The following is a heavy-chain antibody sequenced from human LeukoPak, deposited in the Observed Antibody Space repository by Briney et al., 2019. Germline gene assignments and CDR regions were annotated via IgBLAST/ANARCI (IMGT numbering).Heavy chain of an antibody. D-gene: IGHD6-19*01. CDR3: ARDPYSSGWYSAETYYFDY. CDR2: IKQDGSEK. V-gene: IGHV3-7*03. Sequence: GGSLRLTCAASGFTFSSYWMSWVRQAPGKGLEWVANIKQDGSEKYYVDSVKGRFTISRDNAKNSLYLQMNSLRAEDTAVYYCARDPYSSGWYSAETYYFDYWGQGTLVTVSS. J-gene: IGHJ4*02. CDR1: GFTFSSYW.